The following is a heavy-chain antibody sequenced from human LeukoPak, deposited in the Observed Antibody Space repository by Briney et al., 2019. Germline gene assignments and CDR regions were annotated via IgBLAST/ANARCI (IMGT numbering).Heavy chain of an antibody. CDR2: IRYDGSNK. CDR1: GFTFSSYG. V-gene: IGHV3-30*02. D-gene: IGHD6-19*01. CDR3: AKVGKYSSGWYTVDY. J-gene: IGHJ4*02. Sequence: GGSLRLSCAASGFTFSSYGIHWVRQAPGKGLEWVAFIRYDGSNKYYADSVKGRFTISRDNSKNTLYLQMNSLRAEDTAVYYCAKVGKYSSGWYTVDYWGQGTLVTVSS.